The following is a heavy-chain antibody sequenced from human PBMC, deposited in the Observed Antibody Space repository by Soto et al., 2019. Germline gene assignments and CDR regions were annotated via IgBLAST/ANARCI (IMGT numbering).Heavy chain of an antibody. Sequence: PSETLSLTCSVSVGSISKFYWSWIRKTAGKGLEWMGRVYATGTTDYNPSLRSRVAMSVDISRKTFSLRLTSVTAADTGMYYCVRDGSKTLRDWFDPWGQGKLVTVSS. D-gene: IGHD3-10*01. J-gene: IGHJ5*02. CDR3: VRDGSKTLRDWFDP. CDR2: VYATGTT. V-gene: IGHV4-4*07. CDR1: VGSISKFY.